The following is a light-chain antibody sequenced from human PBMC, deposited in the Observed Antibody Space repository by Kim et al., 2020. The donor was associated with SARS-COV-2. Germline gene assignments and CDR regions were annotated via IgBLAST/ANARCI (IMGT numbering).Light chain of an antibody. Sequence: DIVMTQSPPSLPVTRGEPASISCRSSQSLLYHNGYNYLDWYLQKPGQSPQLLIYLASRRASGVPDRFSGSGSGTDFTLKISRVEAEDVGVYYCMQALETPLTFGGGTKLEIK. V-gene: IGKV2-28*01. CDR3: MQALETPLT. CDR2: LAS. J-gene: IGKJ4*01. CDR1: QSLLYHNGYNY.